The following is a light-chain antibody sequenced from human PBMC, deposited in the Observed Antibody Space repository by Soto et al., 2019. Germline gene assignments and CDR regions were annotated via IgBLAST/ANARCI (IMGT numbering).Light chain of an antibody. CDR1: SSNIGNNH. CDR2: DND. J-gene: IGLJ3*02. Sequence: QSVRTQPPSVSAAPGQKVTDSCSGSSSNIGNNHASWYQHLPGTAPKLLIFDNDKRPSGIPDRFSGSKSGTSATLGITGLQTGDEADYYCGTWDSSLSAWVFGGETKLTVL. CDR3: GTWDSSLSAWV. V-gene: IGLV1-51*01.